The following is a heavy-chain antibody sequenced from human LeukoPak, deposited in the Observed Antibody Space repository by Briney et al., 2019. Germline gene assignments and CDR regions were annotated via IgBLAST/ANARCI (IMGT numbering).Heavy chain of an antibody. Sequence: GGSLRLSCAASGFTFSSYDMHWVRQATGKGLEWVSAIGTAGDPYYPGSVKGRFTISRENAKNSLYLQMNSLRAGDTAVYYCARGGRYYGSGSYGGMDVWGKGTTVTVSS. V-gene: IGHV3-13*05. D-gene: IGHD3-10*01. CDR1: GFTFSSYD. J-gene: IGHJ6*04. CDR3: ARGGRYYGSGSYGGMDV. CDR2: IGTAGDP.